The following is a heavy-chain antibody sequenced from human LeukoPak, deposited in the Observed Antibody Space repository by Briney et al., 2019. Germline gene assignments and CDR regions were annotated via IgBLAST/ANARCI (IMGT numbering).Heavy chain of an antibody. CDR3: PRTMWGFHY. CDR2: ISSSGSII. D-gene: IGHD7-27*01. CDR1: GFAFSDFE. Sequence: GGSLRLSSAASGFAFSDFEMNGVRQAPGKGLEWVSYISSSGSIIYYADSVKGRFTISRDNAKRSLFLQMNSLRVEDTAVYYCPRTMWGFHYWGQGTLVTVSS. V-gene: IGHV3-48*03. J-gene: IGHJ4*02.